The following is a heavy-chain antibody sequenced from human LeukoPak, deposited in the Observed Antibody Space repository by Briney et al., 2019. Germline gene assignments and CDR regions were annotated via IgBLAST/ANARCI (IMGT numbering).Heavy chain of an antibody. V-gene: IGHV4-61*02. J-gene: IGHJ3*02. D-gene: IGHD3-22*01. Sequence: SQTLSLTCTVSGGSLSSGSYYWSWIRQPAGKGLEWIGRTYTSGSTNYNPSLKSRVTMSVDTSNNQFSLKLSSVTAADTAVYYCASADSSGYYYGFDIWGQGTIVTVSS. CDR1: GGSLSSGSYY. CDR2: TYTSGST. CDR3: ASADSSGYYYGFDI.